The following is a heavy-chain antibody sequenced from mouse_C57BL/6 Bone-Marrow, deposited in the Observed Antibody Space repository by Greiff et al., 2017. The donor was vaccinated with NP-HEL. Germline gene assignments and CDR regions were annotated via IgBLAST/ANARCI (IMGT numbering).Heavy chain of an antibody. Sequence: EVQPQQSGTVLARPGASVKMSCKTSGYTFTSYWMHWVKQRPGQGLEWIGAIYPGNSDTSYNQKFKGKAKLTAVTSASTAYMELSSLTNEDSAVYYCTGITTVPNRYWYFDVWGTGTTVTVSS. CDR2: IYPGNSDT. CDR3: TGITTVPNRYWYFDV. J-gene: IGHJ1*03. CDR1: GYTFTSYW. V-gene: IGHV1-5*01. D-gene: IGHD1-1*01.